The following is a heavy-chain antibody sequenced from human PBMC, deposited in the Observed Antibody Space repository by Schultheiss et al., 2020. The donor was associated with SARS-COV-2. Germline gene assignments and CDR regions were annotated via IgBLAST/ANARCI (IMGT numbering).Heavy chain of an antibody. Sequence: GGSLRLSCAASGFSFTSTWMNWVRQAPGKGLEWVSVIYSGDSTYYADSVKGRFTISRDNAKNSLYLQMNSLRAEDTAVYYCAKENYYDFWSGYYSYFDYWGQGTLVTVSS. CDR3: AKENYYDFWSGYYSYFDY. CDR1: GFSFTSTW. CDR2: IYSGDST. V-gene: IGHV3-53*01. D-gene: IGHD3-3*01. J-gene: IGHJ4*02.